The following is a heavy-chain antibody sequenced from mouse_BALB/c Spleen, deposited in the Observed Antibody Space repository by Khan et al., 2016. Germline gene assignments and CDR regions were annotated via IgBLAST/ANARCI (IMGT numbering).Heavy chain of an antibody. D-gene: IGHD1-1*01. J-gene: IGHJ3*01. V-gene: IGHV9-3-1*01. CDR1: GYTFKNYG. CDR2: INTYTGEP. CDR3: ARYGNPPFAY. Sequence: QIQLVQSGPELKKPGETVKISCKASGYTFKNYGMNWVKQAPGKGLKWMAWINTYTGEPTYADDFKGRFAFSLETSASTAYLQINNLKNEDTATYFCARYGNPPFAYWGQGTLVTVSA.